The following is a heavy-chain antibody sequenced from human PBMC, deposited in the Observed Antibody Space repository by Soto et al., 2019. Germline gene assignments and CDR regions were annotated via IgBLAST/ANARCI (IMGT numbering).Heavy chain of an antibody. V-gene: IGHV2-5*01. D-gene: IGHD6-19*01. J-gene: IGHJ4*02. CDR3: AHGRGWLLDY. Sequence: QITLKESGPTLVKPTQTLTLTCTFSGFSLTTSGVGVGWFRQPPGKALEWLALLFWDADNDDNEYSPSLRNRLTLTKDTSKNQVVLTMTNMAPVDTATYYYAHGRGWLLDYWGQGTLVTVSS. CDR2: LFWDADNDDN. CDR1: GFSLTTSGVG.